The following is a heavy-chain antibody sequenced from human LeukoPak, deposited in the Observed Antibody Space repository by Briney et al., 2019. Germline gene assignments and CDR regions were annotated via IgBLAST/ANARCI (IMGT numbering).Heavy chain of an antibody. CDR1: GYTFPSYF. V-gene: IGHV1-46*01. Sequence: ASVKVSCKASGYTFPSYFMHWVRQAPGQGLEWMGIINPTGGSTTYAQKFQGRVTMTRDTSTSTVYMELSSLRSEDTAVYYCARGGLATQYWGQGTLVTVSS. CDR3: ARGGLATQY. J-gene: IGHJ4*02. CDR2: INPTGGST.